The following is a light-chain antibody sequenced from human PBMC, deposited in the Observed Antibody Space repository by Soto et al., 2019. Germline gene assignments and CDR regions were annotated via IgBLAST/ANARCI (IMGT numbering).Light chain of an antibody. CDR3: QQYGSSSWT. J-gene: IGKJ1*01. CDR1: QSVSSSY. Sequence: EIVLTQSPGPLSLSPGERSTLSCRASQSVSSSYLAWYQQKPGQAPRLLMYGASSRATGIPDRFSGSGSGTDFTLTISRLEPEDFAVYYCQQYGSSSWTFGQGTKVDIK. CDR2: GAS. V-gene: IGKV3-20*01.